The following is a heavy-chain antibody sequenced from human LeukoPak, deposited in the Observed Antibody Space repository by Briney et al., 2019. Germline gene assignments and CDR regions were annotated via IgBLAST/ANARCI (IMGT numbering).Heavy chain of an antibody. V-gene: IGHV3-66*01. CDR1: GFTVSSNY. Sequence: PGGSLRLSCAASGFTVSSNYMSWVCQAPGKGLEWVSVIYSGGTTYYADSVKGRFTISRDNSKNTLYLQMNSLRAEDTAVYYCARDPHYYDSSGYYEGWFDPWGQGTLVTVSS. CDR3: ARDPHYYDSSGYYEGWFDP. CDR2: IYSGGTT. D-gene: IGHD3-22*01. J-gene: IGHJ5*02.